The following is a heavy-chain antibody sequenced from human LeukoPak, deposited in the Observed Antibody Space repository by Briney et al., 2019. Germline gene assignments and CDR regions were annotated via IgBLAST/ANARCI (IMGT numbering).Heavy chain of an antibody. V-gene: IGHV4-30-4*01. CDR3: ARDAGMSSAAFDI. D-gene: IGHD1-26*01. Sequence: SETLSLTCTVSGGSISSGDYYWSWIRQPPGKGLEWIGYIYYSGSTYYNPSLKSRVTISVDTSKNQFSLKLSSVTAADTAVYYCARDAGMSSAAFDIWGQGTMVTVSS. CDR1: GGSISSGDYY. J-gene: IGHJ3*02. CDR2: IYYSGST.